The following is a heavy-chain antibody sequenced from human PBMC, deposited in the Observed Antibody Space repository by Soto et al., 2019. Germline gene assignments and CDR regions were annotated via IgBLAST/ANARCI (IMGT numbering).Heavy chain of an antibody. J-gene: IGHJ4*02. CDR3: ARVSTTAKTFEY. CDR1: GFTVGSNY. Sequence: EVQLVETGGGLIQPGGSLRLSCATSGFTVGSNYMSWVRQAPGKGLEWVSVIYSGGSTYYAGSVKGRFTISRDISKNTLYLQMHSLRADDTAHYYCARVSTTAKTFEYWGQGTLVTVAS. V-gene: IGHV3-53*02. D-gene: IGHD4-17*01. CDR2: IYSGGST.